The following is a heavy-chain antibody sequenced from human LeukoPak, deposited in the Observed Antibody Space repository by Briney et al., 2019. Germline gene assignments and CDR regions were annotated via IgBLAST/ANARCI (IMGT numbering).Heavy chain of an antibody. D-gene: IGHD3-22*01. Sequence: PSETLSLTCTVSGASISSSSYYWGWIRQPPGKGLEWIGSIYNSGITYYSPSLKSRVTISVDTSKNQFSLKLGSVTAADTAVYYCARLTTDTSGYYYASPDYWGQGTLVTVSS. V-gene: IGHV4-39*01. J-gene: IGHJ4*02. CDR2: IYNSGIT. CDR3: ARLTTDTSGYYYASPDY. CDR1: GASISSSSYY.